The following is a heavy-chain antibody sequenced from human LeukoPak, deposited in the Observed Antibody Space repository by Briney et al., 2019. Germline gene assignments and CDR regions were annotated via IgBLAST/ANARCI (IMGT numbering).Heavy chain of an antibody. J-gene: IGHJ4*02. CDR2: ITGSGDDT. Sequence: GGSLRLSCPASGFAFNNYAMSWVRQPPGKGLEWVSAITGSGDDTYHADSVKGRFTISRDNSRNTLYLQMNSLRAEDMAIYYCAKGSRNSRPYYFDFWGQGTLVTVSS. CDR3: AKGSRNSRPYYFDF. D-gene: IGHD1-14*01. V-gene: IGHV3-23*01. CDR1: GFAFNNYA.